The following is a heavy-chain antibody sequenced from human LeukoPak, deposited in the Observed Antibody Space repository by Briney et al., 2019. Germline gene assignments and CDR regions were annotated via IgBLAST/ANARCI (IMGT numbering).Heavy chain of an antibody. CDR2: IKQDGSEK. CDR3: ASFTD. CDR1: GFTFSNYG. J-gene: IGHJ4*02. V-gene: IGHV3-7*01. Sequence: PGGSLRLSCAASGFTFSNYGMSWVRQAPGKGLEWVANIKQDGSEKYYVDSVKGRFTISRDNAKNSLYLQMNSLRAEDTAVYYCASFTDWGQGTLVTVSS.